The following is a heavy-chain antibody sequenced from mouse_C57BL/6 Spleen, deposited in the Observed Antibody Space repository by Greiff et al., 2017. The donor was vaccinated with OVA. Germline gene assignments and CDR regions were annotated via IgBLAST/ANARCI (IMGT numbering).Heavy chain of an antibody. D-gene: IGHD2-10*02. J-gene: IGHJ4*01. CDR3: AREYEIDYAMDY. CDR2: IYPGSGNT. Sequence: VQLQQSGAELVRPGASVKLSCKASGYTFTDYYINWVKQRPGQGLEWIARIYPGSGNTYYNETFKGKATLTAEKSSSTAYMQLSSLTSEDSAGDFCAREYEIDYAMDYWGQGTSVTVSS. V-gene: IGHV1-76*01. CDR1: GYTFTDYY.